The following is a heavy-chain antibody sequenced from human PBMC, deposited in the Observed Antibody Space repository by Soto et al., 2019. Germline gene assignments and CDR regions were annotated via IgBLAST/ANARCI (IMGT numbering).Heavy chain of an antibody. Sequence: QVQLVESGGGVVQPGRSLRLSCAASGFTFSSYGMHWVRQAPGKGLEWVAVISYDGSNKYYADSVKGRFTISRDNSKNTLYLQMNSRRAEDTAVYYCAKDLEGQELLSLYFDYYGMDVWGQGTTVTVS. CDR3: AKDLEGQELLSLYFDYYGMDV. J-gene: IGHJ6*02. CDR2: ISYDGSNK. D-gene: IGHD2-2*01. V-gene: IGHV3-30*18. CDR1: GFTFSSYG.